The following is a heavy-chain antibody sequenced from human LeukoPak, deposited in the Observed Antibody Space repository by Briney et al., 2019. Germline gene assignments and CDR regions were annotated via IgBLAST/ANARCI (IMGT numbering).Heavy chain of an antibody. CDR3: AKVGDGGNHLSFFDY. D-gene: IGHD1-14*01. Sequence: PGGSLRLSCAASGFSFSDHYMDWVRQAPGKGLEWVSDISASGGSADYADSVKGRFTFSRDNSKNTLYLQMNSLRAEDTAVYHCAKVGDGGNHLSFFDYWGQGALVTVSS. CDR2: ISASGGSA. CDR1: GFSFSDHY. J-gene: IGHJ4*02. V-gene: IGHV3-23*01.